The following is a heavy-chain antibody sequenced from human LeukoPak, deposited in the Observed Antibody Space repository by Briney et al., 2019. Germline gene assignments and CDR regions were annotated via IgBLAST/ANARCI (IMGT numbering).Heavy chain of an antibody. Sequence: HSGWPLRLSWAVSGIIASNYGISGGRQPPGKRQEWGAGNSGNGGGTNYADSVNGRFTSSRDNFKNKLRLQMTGLRAEDTAVYFCAKRGVEISVILVGFHKESYYFDSWGQGALVIVSS. V-gene: IGHV3-23*01. CDR1: GIIASNYG. CDR2: NSGNGGGT. D-gene: IGHD3-22*01. J-gene: IGHJ4*02. CDR3: AKRGVEISVILVGFHKESYYFDS.